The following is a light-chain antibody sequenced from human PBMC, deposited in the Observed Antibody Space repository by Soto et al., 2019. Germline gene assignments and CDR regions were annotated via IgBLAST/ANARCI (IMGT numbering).Light chain of an antibody. J-gene: IGKJ4*01. CDR2: RAS. Sequence: EIVLTQSPATLSLSLGESATLSCRASQSVSSNYLAWYQQKPGQTPKVLIYRASTRATGIPDRFSGSGSGTDFTLTISRLEAEDFAVYYCQQYGSSPLTFGGGTKVDIK. CDR3: QQYGSSPLT. V-gene: IGKV3-20*01. CDR1: QSVSSNY.